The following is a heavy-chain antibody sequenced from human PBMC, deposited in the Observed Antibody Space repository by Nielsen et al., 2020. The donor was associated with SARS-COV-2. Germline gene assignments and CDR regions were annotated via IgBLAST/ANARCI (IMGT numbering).Heavy chain of an antibody. CDR1: GFTFSDYY. D-gene: IGHD3-3*01. CDR2: ISYGGTTI. CDR3: VRDSSVVIWSGYPVD. Sequence: GESLKISCAASGFTFSDYYMSWVRQAPGKGLEWISYISYGGTTIKYADSVKGRFTISRDNAKNSLYLQMNSLRAEDTAVYYCVRDSSVVIWSGYPVDWGQGTLVTVSS. V-gene: IGHV3-11*04. J-gene: IGHJ4*02.